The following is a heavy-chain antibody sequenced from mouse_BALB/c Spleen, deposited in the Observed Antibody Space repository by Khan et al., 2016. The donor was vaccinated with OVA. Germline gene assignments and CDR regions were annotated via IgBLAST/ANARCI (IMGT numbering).Heavy chain of an antibody. CDR1: GYTCINSW. J-gene: IGHJ2*01. Sequence: QVQLKLSGVELAKPGASVKRPGKALGYTCINSWLPWVKHWLGQVRQWIGYVIPSIAYIGFNQNFKDNATLTADKSSRTAYMQLSSLTSEDTAVDYCARRGLRWDFDYWGQGTTLTVSS. CDR3: ARRGLRWDFDY. D-gene: IGHD1-1*01. CDR2: VIPSIAYI. V-gene: IGHV1-7*01.